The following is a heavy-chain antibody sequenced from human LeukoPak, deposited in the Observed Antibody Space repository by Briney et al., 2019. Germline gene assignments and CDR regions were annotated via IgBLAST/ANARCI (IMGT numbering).Heavy chain of an antibody. CDR1: GFTFSSYA. CDR3: ARDHYYGSKSYYGVYYFDY. CDR2: ISGSAGSS. V-gene: IGHV3-23*01. J-gene: IGHJ4*02. D-gene: IGHD3-10*01. Sequence: GGSLRLSCAASGFTFSSYAMTWVRQAPGKGLEWVSGISGSAGSSYYADSVKGRFTISRDNAKNSLYLQMNSLRAEDTAVYYCARDHYYGSKSYYGVYYFDYWGQGTLVTVSS.